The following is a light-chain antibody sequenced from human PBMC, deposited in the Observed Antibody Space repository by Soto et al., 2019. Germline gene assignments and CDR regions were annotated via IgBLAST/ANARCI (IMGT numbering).Light chain of an antibody. CDR2: EGT. J-gene: IGLJ1*01. CDR3: CSYAGSYV. CDR1: SNDVGTYNV. V-gene: IGLV2-23*01. Sequence: QSALTQPASVSGSPGQSITISCTGISNDVGTYNVVSWYQQHPGKAPKLLIYEGTQRPSGISYRFSASGSGNTASLTISGLQTEDEADYHCCSYAGSYVFGGGTKVTVL.